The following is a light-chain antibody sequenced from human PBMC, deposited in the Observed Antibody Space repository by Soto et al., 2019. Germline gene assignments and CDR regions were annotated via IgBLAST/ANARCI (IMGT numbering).Light chain of an antibody. CDR3: QQYKNWPPYT. J-gene: IGKJ2*01. CDR2: GAS. CDR1: QSVNIN. V-gene: IGKV3-15*01. Sequence: EIVLTQSPGTLSVSPGERATLSCRASQSVNINLAWIQQKPGQAPRLLIYGASTRATGVPARFSGSGSGTEFTLTISSLQSEDSAIYYCQQYKNWPPYTFGQGTKLEIK.